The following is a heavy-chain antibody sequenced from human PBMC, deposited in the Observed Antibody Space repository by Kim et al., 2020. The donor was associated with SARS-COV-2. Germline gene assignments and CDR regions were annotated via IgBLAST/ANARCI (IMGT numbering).Heavy chain of an antibody. Sequence: GGSLRLSCVASGFTFTSRAMSWVRQSPVKGLEWVASINNGGNPYYANSVKGRFTISRDITKDTLYLQMNSLRADDTALYYCAKDHPSNGWPAFDSCGQGTLVTVSS. D-gene: IGHD6-19*01. V-gene: IGHV3-23*01. CDR1: GFTFTSRA. CDR2: INNGGNP. CDR3: AKDHPSNGWPAFDS. J-gene: IGHJ4*02.